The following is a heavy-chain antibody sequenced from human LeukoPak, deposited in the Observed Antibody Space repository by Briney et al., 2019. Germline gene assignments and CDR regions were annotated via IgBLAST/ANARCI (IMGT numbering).Heavy chain of an antibody. CDR2: IKQDGSEK. D-gene: IGHD3-22*01. J-gene: IGHJ4*02. CDR1: GFTFSSYW. CDR3: ARDREYYYDSSGSDY. V-gene: IGHV3-7*01. Sequence: PGGSLRLSCAAYGFTFSSYWMSWVRQAPGKGREWVANIKQDGSEKYYVDSVKGRFTISRDNAKNSLYLQMNSLRAEDTAVYYCARDREYYYDSSGSDYWGQGTLVTVSS.